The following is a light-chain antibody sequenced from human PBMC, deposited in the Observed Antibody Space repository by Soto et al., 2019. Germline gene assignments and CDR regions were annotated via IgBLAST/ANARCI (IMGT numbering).Light chain of an antibody. CDR3: QQYGSSLSIT. V-gene: IGKV3-20*01. CDR2: GAS. CDR1: QSVSSYY. Sequence: EIVLTQSPGTLSLSPGERATLSCRASQSVSSYYLAWYQQKPGQAPRLLIYGASSRATGIPDRFSGSGSGTDFTLTISRLEPEDFAVYDWQQYGSSLSITFGQGTRLEIK. J-gene: IGKJ5*01.